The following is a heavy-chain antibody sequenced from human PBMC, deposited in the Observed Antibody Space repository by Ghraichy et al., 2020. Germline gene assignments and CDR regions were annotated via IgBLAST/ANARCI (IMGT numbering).Heavy chain of an antibody. Sequence: GGSLRLSCAASGFTFSNAWMSWVRQAPGKGLEWVARIKTTTDGGTTDYAAPVKGRFTISRDDSKKTLYLQINSLKTEDTAVYYCTRFNCYDSRGHYGDYYFDDWGQGTLVTVSS. CDR3: TRFNCYDSRGHYGDYYFDD. CDR2: IKTTTDGGTT. V-gene: IGHV3-15*01. J-gene: IGHJ4*02. CDR1: GFTFSNAW. D-gene: IGHD3-22*01.